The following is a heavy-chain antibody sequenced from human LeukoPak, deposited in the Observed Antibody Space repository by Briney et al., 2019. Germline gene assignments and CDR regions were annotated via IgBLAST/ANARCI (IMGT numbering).Heavy chain of an antibody. Sequence: GGSLRLFCASSGFTFSIYGMHWVRQAPAKGLEWVEFIRYDGSNKYYADSVKGRFTISRENSKYRLYVQMKSLRAEDTAVYSCAKDSVDRYSSYNLGYWGQGTLVTVSS. J-gene: IGHJ4*02. CDR2: IRYDGSNK. CDR1: GFTFSIYG. V-gene: IGHV3-30*02. D-gene: IGHD6-13*01. CDR3: AKDSVDRYSSYNLGY.